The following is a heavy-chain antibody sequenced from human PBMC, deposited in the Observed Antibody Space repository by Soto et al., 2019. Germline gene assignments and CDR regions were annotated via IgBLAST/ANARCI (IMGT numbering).Heavy chain of an antibody. CDR3: ARGSLRIAAAPYYMDV. J-gene: IGHJ6*03. Sequence: EVQLVESGGGLVQPGGSLRLSCAASGFTFSSYWMHWVRQAPGKGLVWVSRINSDGSSTSYADSVKGRFTISRDNAKNTLYLQMNSLRAEDTAVYYCARGSLRIAAAPYYMDVWGKGTTVTVSS. CDR1: GFTFSSYW. V-gene: IGHV3-74*01. CDR2: INSDGSST. D-gene: IGHD6-13*01.